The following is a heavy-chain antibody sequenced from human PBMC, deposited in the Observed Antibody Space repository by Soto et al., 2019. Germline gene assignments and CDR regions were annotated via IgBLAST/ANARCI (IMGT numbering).Heavy chain of an antibody. V-gene: IGHV2-5*02. CDR2: IYWDDDK. Sequence: QITLKESGPTLVKPTQTLTLTCTFSGFSLSTSGVGVGWIRQPPGKALEWLALIYWDDDKRYSPSLKSRLTITKDTSKNQVVLTMTNMDPVDTATYYCAHSGYCTNCVCYTSWFDPWGQGTLVTVSS. J-gene: IGHJ5*02. CDR1: GFSLSTSGVG. D-gene: IGHD2-8*01. CDR3: AHSGYCTNCVCYTSWFDP.